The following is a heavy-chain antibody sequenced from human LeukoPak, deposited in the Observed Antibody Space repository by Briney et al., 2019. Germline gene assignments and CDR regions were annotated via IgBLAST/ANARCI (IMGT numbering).Heavy chain of an antibody. Sequence: ASVKVSCKASGYTFTSYDINWVRQATGQGLEWMGWMNPNSGNTGYAQKFQGRVTMTRNTSISTAYMGLSSLRSEDTAVYYCARSCSSTSCFWDYYYYYGMDVWGQGTTVTVSS. D-gene: IGHD2-2*01. CDR3: ARSCSSTSCFWDYYYYYGMDV. CDR2: MNPNSGNT. J-gene: IGHJ6*02. V-gene: IGHV1-8*01. CDR1: GYTFTSYD.